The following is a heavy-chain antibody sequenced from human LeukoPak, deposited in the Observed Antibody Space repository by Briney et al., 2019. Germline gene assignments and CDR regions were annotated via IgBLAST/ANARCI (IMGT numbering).Heavy chain of an antibody. CDR2: VNSDGSST. CDR1: GFTFSSYW. CDR3: ARGYSGTYRLGY. Sequence: PGGSLRLSCAASGFTFSSYWMHWVRQAPGKGLVWVSRVNSDGSSTDYADSVKGRFTISRDNAKNTLCLQMNSLRAEDTAVYYCARGYSGTYRLGYWGQGTLVTVSS. D-gene: IGHD1-26*01. V-gene: IGHV3-74*01. J-gene: IGHJ4*02.